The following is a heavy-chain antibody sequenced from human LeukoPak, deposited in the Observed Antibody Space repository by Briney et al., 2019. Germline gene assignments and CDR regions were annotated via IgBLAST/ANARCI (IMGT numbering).Heavy chain of an antibody. Sequence: TGGSLRLSCAASGFTFSSYAMSWVRQAPGKGLEWVSAISGSGGSTYYADSVKGRFTISRDNSKNTLYLQMNSLRAEDTAVYYCATSNDYVWGSYRPKPFYFDYWGQGTLVTVSS. J-gene: IGHJ4*02. D-gene: IGHD3-16*02. CDR1: GFTFSSYA. CDR3: ATSNDYVWGSYRPKPFYFDY. V-gene: IGHV3-23*01. CDR2: ISGSGGST.